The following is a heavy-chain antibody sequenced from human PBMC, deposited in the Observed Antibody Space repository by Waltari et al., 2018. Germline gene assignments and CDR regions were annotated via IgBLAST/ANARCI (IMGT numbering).Heavy chain of an antibody. Sequence: EVQLVESGGGLVQPVGSLRLSCAASGFTFSSYSMNWVRQAPGKGLEWVSYISSSSSTIYYADSVKGRFTISRDNAKNSLYLQMNSLRAEDTAVYYCARDRGIAAAGPRPRGMDVWGQGTTVTVSS. CDR2: ISSSSSTI. J-gene: IGHJ6*02. CDR3: ARDRGIAAAGPRPRGMDV. D-gene: IGHD6-13*01. CDR1: GFTFSSYS. V-gene: IGHV3-48*01.